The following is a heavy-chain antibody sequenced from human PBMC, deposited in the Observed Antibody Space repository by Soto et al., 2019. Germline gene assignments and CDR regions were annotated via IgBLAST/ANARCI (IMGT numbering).Heavy chain of an antibody. J-gene: IGHJ4*02. CDR3: ARDSPPVDY. CDR2: ISAYNGNT. Sequence: QVQLVQSGAEVKKPGASVKVSCKASGYTFTNYGISWVRQAPGQGLEWMGWISAYNGNTNYAQKLQGRVTMTTATSTNTGCMELRNLRSDDTAVYYCARDSPPVDYWGQGTLVTVSS. V-gene: IGHV1-18*01. CDR1: GYTFTNYG.